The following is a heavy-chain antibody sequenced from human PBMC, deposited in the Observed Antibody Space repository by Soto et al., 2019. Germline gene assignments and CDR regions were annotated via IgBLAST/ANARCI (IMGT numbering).Heavy chain of an antibody. CDR2: IYYGGST. D-gene: IGHD2-21*01. CDR3: ARVIRYYYGMDV. Sequence: SETLSLTCTVSGGSISSGGYYWSWIRQHPGKGLEWIGYIYYGGSTYYNPSLKSRVTISVDTSKNQFSLKLSSVTAADTAVYYCARVIRYYYGMDVWRQGTTVTVSS. J-gene: IGHJ6*02. CDR1: GGSISSGGYY. V-gene: IGHV4-30-4*08.